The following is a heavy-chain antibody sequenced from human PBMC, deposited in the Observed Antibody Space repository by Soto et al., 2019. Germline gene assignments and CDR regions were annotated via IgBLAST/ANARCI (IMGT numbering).Heavy chain of an antibody. V-gene: IGHV3-30-3*01. Sequence: SLRLSCAASGFTFSSYAMHWVRQAPGKGLEWVAVISYDGSNKYYADSVKGRFTISRDNSKNTLYLQMNSLRAEDTAVYYCARVRDGYYYYGMDVWGQGTTVTVSS. J-gene: IGHJ6*02. D-gene: IGHD3-22*01. CDR3: ARVRDGYYYYGMDV. CDR1: GFTFSSYA. CDR2: ISYDGSNK.